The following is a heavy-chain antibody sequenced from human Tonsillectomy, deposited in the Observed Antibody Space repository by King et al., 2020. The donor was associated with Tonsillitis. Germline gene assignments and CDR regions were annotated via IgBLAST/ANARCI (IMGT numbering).Heavy chain of an antibody. V-gene: IGHV1-18*01. CDR1: GYTFTNYG. D-gene: IGHD3-22*01. J-gene: IGHJ6*02. Sequence: VQLVESGAEVKKPGASVKVSCKASGYTFTNYGVTWVRQAPGQGLEWMGWISGYNGNTNYAQKVQGRVTMTTDTSTSTAYMELRSLRSDDKAVYYCARSIGYYDSSGYLYYGMDVWGQGTTVTVSS. CDR3: ARSIGYYDSSGYLYYGMDV. CDR2: ISGYNGNT.